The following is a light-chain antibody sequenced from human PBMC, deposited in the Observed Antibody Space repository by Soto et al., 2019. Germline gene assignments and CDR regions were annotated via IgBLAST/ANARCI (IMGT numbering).Light chain of an antibody. CDR1: QTVHSN. J-gene: IGKJ1*01. CDR3: QQYNNWPRT. Sequence: VLTQSPCALSLSPGERASLSCMASQTVHSNVAWYQHKPGHAPRLLIYGASTRATGIPARFSGSGSGTEFTLTISSLQSEDFAVYYCQQYNNWPRTFGQGTKVDIK. V-gene: IGKV3-15*01. CDR2: GAS.